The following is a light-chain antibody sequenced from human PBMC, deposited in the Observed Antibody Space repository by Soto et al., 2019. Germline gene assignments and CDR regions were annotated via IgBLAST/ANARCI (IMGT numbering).Light chain of an antibody. J-gene: IGLJ2*01. CDR2: YDS. CDR3: QVWYNLSHHVV. V-gene: IGLV3-21*04. Sequence: SYELTQPPSVSVAPGKTASITCGGHNIGTKSVHWYQQKAGQAPVLVIYYDSDRLSGIPERFSGSNSGTTATLTISRVEAGDEADYYCQVWYNLSHHVVFGGGTKVTVL. CDR1: NIGTKS.